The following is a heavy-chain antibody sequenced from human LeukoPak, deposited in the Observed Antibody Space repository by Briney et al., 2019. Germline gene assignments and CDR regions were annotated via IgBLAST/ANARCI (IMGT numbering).Heavy chain of an antibody. V-gene: IGHV1-18*01. CDR2: ISAYNGNT. J-gene: IGHJ4*02. CDR1: GYTFTSYG. CDR3: ARDRGELLPHYFDY. D-gene: IGHD1-26*01. Sequence: ASVKVSCKASGYTFTSYGISWVRQAPGQGPEWMGWISAYNGNTNYAQKLQGRVTMTTDTSTSTAYMELRSLRSDDTAVYYCARDRGELLPHYFDYWGQGTLVTVSS.